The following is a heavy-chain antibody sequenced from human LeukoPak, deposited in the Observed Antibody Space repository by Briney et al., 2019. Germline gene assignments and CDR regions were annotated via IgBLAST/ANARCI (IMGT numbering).Heavy chain of an antibody. V-gene: IGHV3-23*01. CDR1: GFTFSTYA. CDR3: AKFRVVTTGRGVGLDY. J-gene: IGHJ4*02. Sequence: PGGSLRLSCAASGFTFSTYAMSWVRQAPGKGLEWVSAVSGDGFSTFYADSVKGRFSISRDNSKNTLYLQMNSLRAADTAVYYCAKFRVVTTGRGVGLDYWGQGTLVTVSS. D-gene: IGHD5-12*01. CDR2: VSGDGFST.